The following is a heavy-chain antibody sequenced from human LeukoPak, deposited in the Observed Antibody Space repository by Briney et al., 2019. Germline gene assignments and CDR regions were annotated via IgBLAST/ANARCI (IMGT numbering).Heavy chain of an antibody. D-gene: IGHD6-19*01. V-gene: IGHV3-33*01. Sequence: GGSLRLSCAASGFTFSSYGMHWVRQAPGKGLEWVAVIWYDGSNKYYADSVKGRFTISRDNSKNTLYLQMNSLRAEDTAVYCCARDSGYSSGWSAPYWGQGTLVTVSS. CDR2: IWYDGSNK. J-gene: IGHJ4*02. CDR1: GFTFSSYG. CDR3: ARDSGYSSGWSAPY.